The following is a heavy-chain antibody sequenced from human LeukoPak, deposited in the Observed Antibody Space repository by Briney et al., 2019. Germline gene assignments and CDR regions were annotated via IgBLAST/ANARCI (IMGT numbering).Heavy chain of an antibody. Sequence: SGPTLVKPTQTLTLTCTFSGFSLSTSGVGVGWIRQPPGKALERLALIYWDDDKRYSPSLKSRLTITKDTSKNQVVLTMTNMDPVDTATYYCAHRERSRAYYGMDVWGKGTTVTVSS. CDR1: GFSLSTSGVG. D-gene: IGHD1-1*01. J-gene: IGHJ6*04. V-gene: IGHV2-5*02. CDR2: IYWDDDK. CDR3: AHRERSRAYYGMDV.